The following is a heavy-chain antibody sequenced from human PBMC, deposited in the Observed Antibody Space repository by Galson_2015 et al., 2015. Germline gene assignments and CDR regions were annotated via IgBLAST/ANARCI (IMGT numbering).Heavy chain of an antibody. CDR2: IIPIFGTA. CDR3: ARDGGHCSSTSCYTLYYYYGMDV. D-gene: IGHD2-2*02. J-gene: IGHJ6*02. Sequence: SVKVSCKASGGTFSSYAISWVRQAPGQGLEWMGGIIPIFGTANYAQKFQGRVTITADESTSTAYMELSSLRSEDTAVYYCARDGGHCSSTSCYTLYYYYGMDVWGQGTTVTVSS. V-gene: IGHV1-69*13. CDR1: GGTFSSYA.